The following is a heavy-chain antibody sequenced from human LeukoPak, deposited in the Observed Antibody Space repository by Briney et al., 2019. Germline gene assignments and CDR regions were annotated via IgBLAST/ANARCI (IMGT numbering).Heavy chain of an antibody. V-gene: IGHV1-69*04. J-gene: IGHJ6*02. D-gene: IGHD2-2*01. Sequence: ASVKVSCKASGGTFSSYAISWVRQAPGQGLEWMGRIIPILGIANYAQKFQGRVTITADKSTSTAYMELSSLGSEDTAVYYCASPGPHIVVVPAAMGYYYGMDVWGQGTTVTVSS. CDR3: ASPGPHIVVVPAAMGYYYGMDV. CDR2: IIPILGIA. CDR1: GGTFSSYA.